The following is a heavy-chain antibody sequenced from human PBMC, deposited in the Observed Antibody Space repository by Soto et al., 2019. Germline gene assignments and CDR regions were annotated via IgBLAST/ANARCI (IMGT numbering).Heavy chain of an antibody. J-gene: IGHJ4*02. CDR2: IWYDGSNK. CDR1: GFTFSSYG. V-gene: IGHV3-33*01. D-gene: IGHD3-9*01. Sequence: GGSLRLSCAASGFTFSSYGMHWVRQAPGKGLEWVAVIWYDGSNKYYADSVKGRFTISRDNSKNTLYLQMNSLRAEDTAVYYCARDEGDYDILTGLYDYWGQGTLVTVSS. CDR3: ARDEGDYDILTGLYDY.